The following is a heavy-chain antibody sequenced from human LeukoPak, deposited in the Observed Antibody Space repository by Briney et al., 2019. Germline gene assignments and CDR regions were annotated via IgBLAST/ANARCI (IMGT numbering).Heavy chain of an antibody. Sequence: SETLSLTCTVSGASVSSFYWSWIRQPPGKGLEWIWYMYYSDRTIYNPSLKSRATISVDPSNRQISLSLRSVTAADTAFYYCARTRAPYGDYLKYFDHWGQGAPVTVSS. D-gene: IGHD4-17*01. CDR1: GASVSSFY. CDR3: ARTRAPYGDYLKYFDH. J-gene: IGHJ4*02. V-gene: IGHV4-59*02. CDR2: MYYSDRT.